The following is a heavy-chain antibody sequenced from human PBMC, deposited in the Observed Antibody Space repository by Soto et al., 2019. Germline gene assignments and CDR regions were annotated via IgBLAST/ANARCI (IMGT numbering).Heavy chain of an antibody. V-gene: IGHV1-69*13. CDR3: AADAAYYYDSSGYPPDFDY. D-gene: IGHD3-22*01. Sequence: SVKVSCKASGGTFSSYAISWVRQVPGQGLEWMGGIIPIFGTANYAQKFQGRVTITADESTSTAYMELSSLRSEDTAVYYCAADAAYYYDSSGYPPDFDYWGQGTLVTVSS. J-gene: IGHJ4*02. CDR1: GGTFSSYA. CDR2: IIPIFGTA.